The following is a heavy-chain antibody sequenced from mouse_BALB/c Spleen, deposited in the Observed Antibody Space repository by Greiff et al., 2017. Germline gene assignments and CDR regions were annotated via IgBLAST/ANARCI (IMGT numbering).Heavy chain of an antibody. CDR1: GYTFTSYW. CDR2: INPSTGYT. CDR3: ARSRDSFDY. Sequence: QVQLQQSGAELAKPGASVKMSCKASGYTFTSYWMHWVKQRPGQGLEWIGYINPSTGYTEYNQKFKDKATLTADKSSSTAYMQLSSLTSEDSAVYYCARSRDSFDYWGQGTTLTVSS. J-gene: IGHJ2*01. V-gene: IGHV1-7*01.